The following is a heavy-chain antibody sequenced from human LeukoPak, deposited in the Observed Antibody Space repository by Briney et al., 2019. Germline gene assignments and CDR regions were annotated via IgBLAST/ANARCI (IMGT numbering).Heavy chain of an antibody. Sequence: GGSLRLSCAASGFXFSDYYISWIRQAPGKGLEWVSYISSSSSYTNYADSVKGRFTISRDNAENSLYLQMNSLRAEDTAVYYCARDKDTAMVRAYDAFDIWGQGTMVTVSS. J-gene: IGHJ3*02. CDR1: GFXFSDYY. D-gene: IGHD5-18*01. CDR3: ARDKDTAMVRAYDAFDI. CDR2: ISSSSSYT. V-gene: IGHV3-11*05.